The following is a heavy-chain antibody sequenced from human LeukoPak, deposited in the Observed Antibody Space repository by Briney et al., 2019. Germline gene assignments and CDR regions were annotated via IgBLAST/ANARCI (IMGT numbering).Heavy chain of an antibody. CDR1: GGTFSSYA. J-gene: IGHJ4*02. V-gene: IGHV1-69*04. CDR3: ARSGTLGGVPDY. D-gene: IGHD1/OR15-1a*01. Sequence: ASVKVSCKASGGTFSSYAISWVRQAPGQGLEWMGRIIPILGIANYAQKFQGRVTITADKSTSTAYMELSSLRSEDTAVYYCARSGTLGGVPDYWGQGTLVTVSS. CDR2: IIPILGIA.